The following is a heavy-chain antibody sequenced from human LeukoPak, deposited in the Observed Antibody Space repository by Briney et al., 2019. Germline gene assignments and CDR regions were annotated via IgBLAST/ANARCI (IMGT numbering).Heavy chain of an antibody. V-gene: IGHV3-66*01. CDR2: IYSGGST. J-gene: IGHJ4*02. CDR1: GFTVSSNY. Sequence: PGGSLRLSCAASGFTVSSNYMSWVCQAPGKGLEWVSVIYSGGSTYYADSVKGRFTISRDNSKNTLYLQMNSLRAEDTAVYYCARDFNPYYYDSSGYYFGPAGYFDYWGQGTLVTVSS. D-gene: IGHD3-22*01. CDR3: ARDFNPYYYDSSGYYFGPAGYFDY.